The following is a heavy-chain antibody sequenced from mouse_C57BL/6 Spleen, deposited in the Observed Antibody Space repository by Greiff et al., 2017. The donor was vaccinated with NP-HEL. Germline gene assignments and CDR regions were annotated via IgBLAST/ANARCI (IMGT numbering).Heavy chain of an antibody. CDR2: IRNKANGYTT. CDR3: ASSNYGYFDY. D-gene: IGHD2-5*01. CDR1: GFTFTDYY. V-gene: IGHV7-3*01. J-gene: IGHJ2*01. Sequence: EVKLMESGGGLVQPGGSLSLSCAASGFTFTDYYMSWVRQPPGKALEWLGFIRNKANGYTTEYSASVKGRFTISRDNSQSILYLQMNALRAEDSATYYCASSNYGYFDYWGQGTTLTVSS.